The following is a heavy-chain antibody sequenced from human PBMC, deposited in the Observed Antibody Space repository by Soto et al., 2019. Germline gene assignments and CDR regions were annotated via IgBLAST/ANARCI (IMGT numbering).Heavy chain of an antibody. CDR3: AKAGGGGYYFDY. CDR2: FDPEDGET. Sequence: ASVKVSCKVSGYTLTELSMHWVRQAPGKGLEWMGGFDPEDGETIYAQKFQGRVTMTEGTSTDTAYMELSSLRSEDAAVYYCAKAGGGGYYFDYWGQGTLVTVSS. J-gene: IGHJ4*02. D-gene: IGHD3-16*01. CDR1: GYTLTELS. V-gene: IGHV1-24*01.